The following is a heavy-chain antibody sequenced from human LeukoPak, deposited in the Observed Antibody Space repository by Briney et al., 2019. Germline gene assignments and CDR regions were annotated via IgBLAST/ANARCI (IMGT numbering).Heavy chain of an antibody. Sequence: PSETLSLTCTVSGGSISSGGYYWSWIRQHPAKGLEWIGYIYYSGSTYYNPSLKSRVTISVDTSKNQFSLKLSSVTAADTAVYYCAREERYYDRSFDYWGQGTLVTVSS. D-gene: IGHD3-22*01. CDR1: GGSISSGGYY. CDR2: IYYSGST. CDR3: AREERYYDRSFDY. J-gene: IGHJ4*02. V-gene: IGHV4-31*03.